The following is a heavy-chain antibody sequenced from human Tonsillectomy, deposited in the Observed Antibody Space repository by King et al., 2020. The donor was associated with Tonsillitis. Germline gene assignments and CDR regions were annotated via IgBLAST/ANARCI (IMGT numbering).Heavy chain of an antibody. J-gene: IGHJ4*02. CDR1: GFTFSSYA. CDR2: ISGSGGST. V-gene: IGHV3-23*04. D-gene: IGHD6-13*01. Sequence: VQLVESGGGLVHPGGSLRLSCAASGFTFSSYAMSWVRQAPGKGLEWVSAISGSGGSTYYAESVKGRFTISRDNSKNTLYLQMNSLRAEDTAVYYCAKASESIAAAGSPFLFDYWGQGTLVTVSS. CDR3: AKASESIAAAGSPFLFDY.